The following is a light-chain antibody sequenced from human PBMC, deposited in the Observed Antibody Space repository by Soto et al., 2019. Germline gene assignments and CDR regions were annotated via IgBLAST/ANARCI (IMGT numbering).Light chain of an antibody. CDR3: TSFAGNNNFV. J-gene: IGLJ2*01. CDR1: RSDVGGYNY. V-gene: IGLV2-8*01. Sequence: QSVLTQPPSASGSPGQSVTISCTGTRSDVGGYNYVSWYQQHPGKAPKLIIYEVAKRPSGVPDRFSGSKSGNTASLTVSGLQAEDEGDYNCTSFAGNNNFVFGGGTKLTVL. CDR2: EVA.